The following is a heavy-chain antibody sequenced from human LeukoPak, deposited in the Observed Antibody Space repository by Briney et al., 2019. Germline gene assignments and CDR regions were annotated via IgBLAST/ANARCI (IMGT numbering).Heavy chain of an antibody. CDR2: IYLGDSDT. J-gene: IGHJ3*02. D-gene: IGHD1-14*01. Sequence: GESLKISCKGSGYSFTNYWIAWVRQMPGEGLEYMGIIYLGDSDTRYSPSFQGQVTVSADKSISTAFLQWSSLRASDTAMYYCARPARGITDGAFDIWGQGTMVTVSS. CDR1: GYSFTNYW. V-gene: IGHV5-51*01. CDR3: ARPARGITDGAFDI.